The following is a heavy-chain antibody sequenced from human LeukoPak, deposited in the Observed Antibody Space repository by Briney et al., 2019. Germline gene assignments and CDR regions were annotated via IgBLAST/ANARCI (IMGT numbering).Heavy chain of an antibody. J-gene: IGHJ4*02. V-gene: IGHV3-11*01. CDR3: ARVGDYGDYFDY. Sequence: GGSLRLSCAASGFTFSDYYMSWIRQAPGKGLEGVSYISSSGSTIYYEDSVKGRFNISRDKAKNSLYLQMNSLRAEETAVYYCARVGDYGDYFDYWGQGTLVTVSS. CDR1: GFTFSDYY. D-gene: IGHD4-17*01. CDR2: ISSSGSTI.